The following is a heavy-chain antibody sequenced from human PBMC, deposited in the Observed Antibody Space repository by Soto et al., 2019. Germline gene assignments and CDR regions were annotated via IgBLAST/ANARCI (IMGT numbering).Heavy chain of an antibody. CDR3: ARTGTARAPGRFDKQRDIPWVTRFDP. CDR2: IYYSGST. Sequence: SETLSLTCTVSGGSISSGGYYWSWIRQHPGKGLEWIGYIYYSGSTYYNPSLKSRVTISVDTSKNQFSLKLSSVTAADTAVYYCARTGTARAPGRFDKQRDIPWVTRFDPWGQGTLVTVSS. CDR1: GGSISSGGYY. D-gene: IGHD2-15*01. J-gene: IGHJ5*02. V-gene: IGHV4-31*03.